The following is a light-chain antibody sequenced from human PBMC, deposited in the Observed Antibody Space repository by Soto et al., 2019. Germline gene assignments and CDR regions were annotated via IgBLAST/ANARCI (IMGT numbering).Light chain of an antibody. CDR2: KDS. J-gene: IGLJ3*02. V-gene: IGLV3-25*03. CDR3: QSADSSGTYVGV. Sequence: YELTQPPSVSVSPGQTARITCSGDALPKQYAYWYQQKPGQAPVLMIYKDSERPSGIPERFSGSSSGTTVTLTISGVQAEDEADYYCQSADSSGTYVGVFGGGTQLTVL. CDR1: ALPKQY.